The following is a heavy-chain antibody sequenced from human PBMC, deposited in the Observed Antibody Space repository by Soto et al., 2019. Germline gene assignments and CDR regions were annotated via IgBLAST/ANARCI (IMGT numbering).Heavy chain of an antibody. Sequence: GASVKVSCKASGYTFTSYGISWVRQAPGQGLGWMGWISAYNGNTNYAQKLQGRVTMTTDTSTSTAYMELRSLRSDDTAVYYCARGHPYYDILTGYYTGWFDPWGQGTLVTVSS. CDR3: ARGHPYYDILTGYYTGWFDP. CDR1: GYTFTSYG. J-gene: IGHJ5*02. D-gene: IGHD3-9*01. CDR2: ISAYNGNT. V-gene: IGHV1-18*01.